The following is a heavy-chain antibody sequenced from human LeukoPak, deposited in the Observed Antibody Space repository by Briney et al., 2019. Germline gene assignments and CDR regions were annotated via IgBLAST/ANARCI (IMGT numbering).Heavy chain of an antibody. CDR1: GGSISRYY. D-gene: IGHD3-16*01. Sequence: SETLSLTCTVSGGSISRYYWRWIRQRPGKGLEWIGYIYYSGSTNYNPSLKSRVTISVDTSKNQFSLKLNSVTAADTAVYYCARVVRGSPYHFDYWGQGTLVTVSS. V-gene: IGHV4-59*01. CDR2: IYYSGST. CDR3: ARVVRGSPYHFDY. J-gene: IGHJ4*02.